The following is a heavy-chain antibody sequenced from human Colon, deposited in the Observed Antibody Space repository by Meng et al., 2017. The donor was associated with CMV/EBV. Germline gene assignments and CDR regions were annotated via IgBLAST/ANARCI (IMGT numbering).Heavy chain of an antibody. CDR3: ASLVVVTAAPKWFDP. Sequence: GESLKISCAASGFTFSSYEMNWVRQAPGKGLEWVSYISSSGSTIYYADSVKGRFTISRDNAKNSLYLQMNSLSDEDTAVYYCASLVVVTAAPKWFDPWGQGTLVTVSS. D-gene: IGHD2-2*01. CDR1: GFTFSSYE. V-gene: IGHV3-48*03. CDR2: ISSSGSTI. J-gene: IGHJ5*02.